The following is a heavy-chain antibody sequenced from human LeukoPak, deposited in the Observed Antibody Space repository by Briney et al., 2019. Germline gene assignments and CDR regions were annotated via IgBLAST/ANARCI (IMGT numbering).Heavy chain of an antibody. J-gene: IGHJ4*02. D-gene: IGHD3-3*01. V-gene: IGHV3-30*02. CDR3: EKDLLESPYYDFWSGYYPLDY. Sequence: GGSLRLSCAASGFTFSSYGMHWVRQAPGKGLEWVAFIRYDGSNKYYADSVKGRFTISRDNSKNTLYLQMNSLRAEDTAVYYCEKDLLESPYYDFWSGYYPLDYWGQGTLVTVSS. CDR1: GFTFSSYG. CDR2: IRYDGSNK.